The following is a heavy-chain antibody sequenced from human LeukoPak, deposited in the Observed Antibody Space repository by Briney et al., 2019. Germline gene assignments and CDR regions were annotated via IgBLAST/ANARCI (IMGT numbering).Heavy chain of an antibody. V-gene: IGHV4-31*03. J-gene: IGHJ4*02. Sequence: SQTLSLTCTVSGGSLSSGGYYWSWLRQHPGTGLEWLGYIYYSGSTYYNPSLKSRVTISVDTSKNQFSLKLSSVTAADTAVYYCARVPGRYSSSWLSVPATFDYWGQGTLVTVSS. CDR1: GGSLSSGGYY. CDR2: IYYSGST. CDR3: ARVPGRYSSSWLSVPATFDY. D-gene: IGHD6-13*01.